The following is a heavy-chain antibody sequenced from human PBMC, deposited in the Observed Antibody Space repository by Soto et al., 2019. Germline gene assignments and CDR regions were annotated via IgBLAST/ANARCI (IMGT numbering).Heavy chain of an antibody. CDR2: INGGTGQT. D-gene: IGHD1-1*01. CDR1: GYTFSTHA. V-gene: IGHV1-3*01. Sequence: ASVKVSCKASGYTFSTHAMHWFRQAPGQSLEWMGWINGGTGQTKHSHRFQDRISITRDTSASTAYMELSSLRSEDTAVYYCARGKGMEENYYYYGLDIWGQGAKVTVS. CDR3: ARGKGMEENYYYYGLDI. J-gene: IGHJ6*02.